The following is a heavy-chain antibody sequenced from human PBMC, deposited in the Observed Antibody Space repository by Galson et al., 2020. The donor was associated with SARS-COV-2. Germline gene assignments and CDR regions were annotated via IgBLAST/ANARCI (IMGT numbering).Heavy chain of an antibody. CDR3: ARGQQTELLTPFDF. CDR1: GGSVSGGAFS. J-gene: IGHJ4*02. V-gene: IGHV4-30-2*01. CDR2: IYDSANT. Sequence: PSETLSLTCAVSGGSVSGGAFSWSWFRQPPGKVLEWIGYIYDSANTYYNPSLKSRVSISVDRSKNQFSLNLSSVTAADTAVYYCARGQQTELLTPFDFWGQGTLVTVSS. D-gene: IGHD1-26*01.